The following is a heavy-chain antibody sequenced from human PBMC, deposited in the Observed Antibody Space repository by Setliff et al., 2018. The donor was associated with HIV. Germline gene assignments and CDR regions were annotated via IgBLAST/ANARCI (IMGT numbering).Heavy chain of an antibody. CDR3: ARTSGARTTDY. V-gene: IGHV5-51*01. CDR2: IYPGDSDT. Sequence: GESLKISCKASGYDFCNYWSGQWIAWVRQMPGKGLEWMGLIYPGDSDTKYSPSFQGQVTISVDKSISTVYLQWSNLKASDSAMYYCARTSGARTTDYWGQGTLVTVSS. J-gene: IGHJ4*02. D-gene: IGHD1-1*01. CDR1: GYDFCNYW.